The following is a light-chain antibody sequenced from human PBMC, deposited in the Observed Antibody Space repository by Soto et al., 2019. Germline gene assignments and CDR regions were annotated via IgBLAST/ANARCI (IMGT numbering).Light chain of an antibody. J-gene: IGKJ1*01. CDR3: QQYNTHSTPWT. Sequence: DIQMTQSPSTLSASVGDRVTITCRASQTISNCLAWYQQKPGKAPKLLIYDASSLESGVPSRFSGSGSGTEFTLTISTLQREDFATYYCQQYNTHSTPWTFGQGTKVEIE. CDR2: DAS. V-gene: IGKV1-5*01. CDR1: QTISNC.